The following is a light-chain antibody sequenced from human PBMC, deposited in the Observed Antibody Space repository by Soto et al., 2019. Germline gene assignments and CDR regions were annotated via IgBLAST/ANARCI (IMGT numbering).Light chain of an antibody. J-gene: IGKJ4*01. CDR3: QQHNSWPLT. Sequence: EVVLTQSPATLSVSPGERATLSCRASESINKFLVWYQQKPGQPPRLLISEASNRAAGIPVRFSGSGSGTDFTLTISSLEPEDLGVYYCQQHNSWPLTFGGGTKVEIK. CDR2: EAS. V-gene: IGKV3-11*01. CDR1: ESINKF.